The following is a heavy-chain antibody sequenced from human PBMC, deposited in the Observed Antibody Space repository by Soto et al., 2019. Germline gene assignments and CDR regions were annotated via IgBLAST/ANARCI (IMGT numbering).Heavy chain of an antibody. CDR1: GFTFSRYS. CDR2: ISSSSSSI. V-gene: IGHV3-48*01. D-gene: IGHD3-10*01. Sequence: PGGSLRLSCAASGFTFSRYSMNWVRQAPGKGLEWVSYISSSSSSIYYADSVKGRFTISRDNAKNTLYLQMNSLRAEDTAVYYCAKDGWSHYGSGRTWDYWGQGTLVTVSS. J-gene: IGHJ4*02. CDR3: AKDGWSHYGSGRTWDY.